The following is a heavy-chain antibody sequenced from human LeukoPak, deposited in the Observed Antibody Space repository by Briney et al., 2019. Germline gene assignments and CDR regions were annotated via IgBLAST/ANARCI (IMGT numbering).Heavy chain of an antibody. CDR3: ARDLFNQHLVLPFDH. V-gene: IGHV3-48*02. D-gene: IGHD6-13*01. Sequence: GGSLRLSCAASGFTFSRFWMNWVRQAPGKGLEWVSYISPSSSTIYYADSVKGRFTISRDNAKNSLYLQMNSLRDEDTAVYYCARDLFNQHLVLPFDHWGQGTLVTVSS. CDR2: ISPSSSTI. CDR1: GFTFSRFW. J-gene: IGHJ4*02.